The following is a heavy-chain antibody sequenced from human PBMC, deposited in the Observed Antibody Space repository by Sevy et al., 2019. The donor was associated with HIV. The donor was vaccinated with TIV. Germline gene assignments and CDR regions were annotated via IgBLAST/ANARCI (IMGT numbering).Heavy chain of an antibody. CDR1: GFTFRSFA. Sequence: GGSLRLSCAASGFTFRSFAMHWVRQAPGYGLEWVAVLSDDATNKYYAKSVKGRFTISRDNSNNTLYLQMHSLGAEDTAVYYCARDRGYYDRSGYKNYYYYYMDVWGQGTTVTVSS. CDR2: LSDDATNK. D-gene: IGHD3-22*01. CDR3: ARDRGYYDRSGYKNYYYYYMDV. V-gene: IGHV3-30-3*01. J-gene: IGHJ6*02.